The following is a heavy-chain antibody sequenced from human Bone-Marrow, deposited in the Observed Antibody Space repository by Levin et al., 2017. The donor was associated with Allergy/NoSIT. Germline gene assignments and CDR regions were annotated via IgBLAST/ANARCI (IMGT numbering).Heavy chain of an antibody. Sequence: WASVKVSCKASGYTFSGQYMHWVRQAPGQGLEWMAWINCDSGDTKYAQKFQGRVTMTRDTSISTGYMELTSLTSNDTAIYYCTTAVTGTTYVAYWGQGTLVTVSS. CDR1: GYTFSGQY. D-gene: IGHD6-19*01. J-gene: IGHJ4*02. CDR2: INCDSGDT. V-gene: IGHV1-2*02. CDR3: TTAVTGTTYVAY.